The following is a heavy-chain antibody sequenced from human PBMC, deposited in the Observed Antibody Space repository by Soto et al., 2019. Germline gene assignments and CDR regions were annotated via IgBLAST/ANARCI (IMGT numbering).Heavy chain of an antibody. V-gene: IGHV3-23*01. CDR1: GFTFSSYV. J-gene: IGHJ4*02. D-gene: IGHD6-25*01. CDR2: ISGSGGST. CDR3: AKNVGDGSGQGWGGLDY. Sequence: EVQLLESGGGLVQSGGSLRLSCAASGFTFSSYVMSWVRQAPGKGLEWVSSISGSGGSTYYADSVKGRFTISRDNTKKKVSLQMNSLRAEETAVYYRAKNVGDGSGQGWGGLDYWGQGTLVTVSS.